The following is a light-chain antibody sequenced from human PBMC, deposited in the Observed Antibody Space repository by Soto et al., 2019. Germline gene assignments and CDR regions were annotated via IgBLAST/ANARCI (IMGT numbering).Light chain of an antibody. J-gene: IGLJ1*01. Sequence: QSLLTQPAAVSAAPRQKFTISCSGSSSNIRNNYVSWYQQLPGTAPKLLIYDNNKRPSGIPDRFSGSKSGTSATLGITGLQTGDEADYYCGTWDSSLSAYVFGTGTKVTVL. V-gene: IGLV1-51*01. CDR2: DNN. CDR1: SSNIRNNY. CDR3: GTWDSSLSAYV.